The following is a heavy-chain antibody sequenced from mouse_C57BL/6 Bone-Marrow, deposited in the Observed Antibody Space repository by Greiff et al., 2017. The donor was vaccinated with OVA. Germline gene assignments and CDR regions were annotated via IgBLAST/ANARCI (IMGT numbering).Heavy chain of an antibody. Sequence: LQESGAELVRPGTSVKVSCKASGYAFTNYLIEWVKQRPGQGLEWIGVINPGSGGTNYNEKFKGKATLTADKSSSTAYMQLSSLTSEDSAVYFCAREGYGFAYWGQGTLVTVSA. V-gene: IGHV1-54*01. J-gene: IGHJ3*01. CDR2: INPGSGGT. CDR3: AREGYGFAY. D-gene: IGHD2-2*01. CDR1: GYAFTNYL.